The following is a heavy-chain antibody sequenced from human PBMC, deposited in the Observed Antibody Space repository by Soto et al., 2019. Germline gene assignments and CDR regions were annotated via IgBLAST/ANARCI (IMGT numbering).Heavy chain of an antibody. J-gene: IGHJ4*02. Sequence: GGSLRLSCAASGFTFRNYDMTWVRQAPGKGLEWVSTISSKGGSTLYADSVKGRSTISRDKSKSTLYLQMNSLRAEDTAVYYCAKGGGYFDYWGQGTQVTVSS. V-gene: IGHV3-23*01. CDR3: AKGGGYFDY. CDR1: GFTFRNYD. D-gene: IGHD3-16*01. CDR2: ISSKGGST.